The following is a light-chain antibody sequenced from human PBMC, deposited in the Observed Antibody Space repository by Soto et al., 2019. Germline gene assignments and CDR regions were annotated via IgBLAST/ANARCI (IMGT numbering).Light chain of an antibody. CDR1: QTISTN. CDR3: QQYHNWPPET. Sequence: EIVMTQSPATLSVSPGERATLSCRASQTISTNLAWYQQKPGQAPRVLIYGASTRATGIPARFSGSGSGTEFTLTISSLQSEDFAVYYCQQYHNWPPETFCPGTKVDI. V-gene: IGKV3-15*01. J-gene: IGKJ3*01. CDR2: GAS.